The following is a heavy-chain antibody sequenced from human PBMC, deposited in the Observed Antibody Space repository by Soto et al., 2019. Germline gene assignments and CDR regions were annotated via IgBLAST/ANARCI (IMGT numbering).Heavy chain of an antibody. D-gene: IGHD3-9*01. CDR2: ISDSGSS. V-gene: IGHV4-31*03. CDR3: ARTTFDDMFTAYSSRLDY. CDR1: GGSISSGRFY. J-gene: IGHJ4*02. Sequence: QVQLQESGPGLVKPSQTLTLTCTVSGGSISSGRFYWSWIRKHPGKGLEWSGHISDSGSSYYNPSLESRVTISVDTSKNQFSLKLSAVTAADTAVYFCARTTFDDMFTAYSSRLDYWGQGTLVTVSS.